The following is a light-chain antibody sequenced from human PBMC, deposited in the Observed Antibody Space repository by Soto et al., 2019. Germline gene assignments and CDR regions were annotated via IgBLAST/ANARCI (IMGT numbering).Light chain of an antibody. CDR1: QDIGTF. CDR2: AAS. Sequence: DFQMTQSPSSLSASVGDRVTITCRASQDIGTFLNWYQQKPGKPPNLLIYAASNLLSGVSSRFSGSGSGTDFTLTISSLQPEDFATYYCQQSYSTPQITFGPGTKADVK. CDR3: QQSYSTPQIT. J-gene: IGKJ3*01. V-gene: IGKV1-39*01.